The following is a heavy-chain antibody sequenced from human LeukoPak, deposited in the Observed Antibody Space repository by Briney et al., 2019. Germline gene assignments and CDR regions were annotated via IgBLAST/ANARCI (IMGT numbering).Heavy chain of an antibody. CDR2: IYYTGST. CDR1: GGSISSYY. Sequence: PSETLSLTCTVSGGSISSYYWSWTRQPPGKGLEWIGYIYYTGSTNYNPSLKSRVTISVDTSKNQFSLKLSSVTAADTAVYYCARHITGFGVVTRHYMDVWGKGTTVTVSS. V-gene: IGHV4-59*08. D-gene: IGHD3-3*01. CDR3: ARHITGFGVVTRHYMDV. J-gene: IGHJ6*03.